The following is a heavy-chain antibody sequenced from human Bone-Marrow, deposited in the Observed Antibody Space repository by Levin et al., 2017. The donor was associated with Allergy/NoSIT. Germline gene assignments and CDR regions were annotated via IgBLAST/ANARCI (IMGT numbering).Heavy chain of an antibody. D-gene: IGHD2-8*02. V-gene: IGHV3-23*01. CDR1: GFTFSSHW. CDR3: AKDAGGSTDSYYYVDV. J-gene: IGHJ6*03. Sequence: SGGSLRLSCAASGFTFSSHWMNWVRQAPGKGLEWVSGFINSGGSTYYADSVKGRFSISRDNSKNTLYLQMDSLRAEDTAVYYCAKDAGGSTDSYYYVDVWGRGTMVTVSS. CDR2: FINSGGST.